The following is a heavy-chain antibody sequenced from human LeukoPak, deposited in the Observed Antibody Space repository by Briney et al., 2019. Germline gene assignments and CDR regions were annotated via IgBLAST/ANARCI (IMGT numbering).Heavy chain of an antibody. CDR2: IYPGDSDT. J-gene: IGHJ3*02. CDR3: ATQTTVVTPGAFDI. D-gene: IGHD4-23*01. V-gene: IGHV5-51*01. CDR1: GHSFDIYW. Sequence: GESLKISCKGSGHSFDIYWIGWVRQMPGKGLEWMGIIYPGDSDTRYSPSFQGQVTISADKSISTAYLQWSSLKASDTAMYYCATQTTVVTPGAFDIWGQGTMVTVSS.